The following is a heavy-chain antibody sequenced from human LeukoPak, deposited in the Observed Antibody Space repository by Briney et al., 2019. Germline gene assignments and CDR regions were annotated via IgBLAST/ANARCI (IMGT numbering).Heavy chain of an antibody. Sequence: PSETLSLTCTVSGGSISSSSYYWGWIRQPPGKGLEWIGSIYYSGSTYYNPSLKSRVTISVDTSKNQFSLKLSSVTAADTAVYYCARERTEVVPADGDWFDPWGQGTLVTVSS. V-gene: IGHV4-39*02. J-gene: IGHJ5*02. D-gene: IGHD2-2*01. CDR2: IYYSGST. CDR3: ARERTEVVPADGDWFDP. CDR1: GGSISSSSYY.